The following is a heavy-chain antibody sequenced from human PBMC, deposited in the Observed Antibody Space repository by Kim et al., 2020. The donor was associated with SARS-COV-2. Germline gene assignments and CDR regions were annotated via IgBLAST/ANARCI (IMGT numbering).Heavy chain of an antibody. V-gene: IGHV3-15*01. Sequence: RFTISRDDSKNTLYLQMNSLKTEDTAVYYCTTDRGYYDILTGYPHDGMDVWGQGTTVTVSS. J-gene: IGHJ6*02. CDR3: TTDRGYYDILTGYPHDGMDV. D-gene: IGHD3-9*01.